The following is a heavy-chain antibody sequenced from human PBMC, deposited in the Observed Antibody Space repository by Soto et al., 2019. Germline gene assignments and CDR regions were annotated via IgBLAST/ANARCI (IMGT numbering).Heavy chain of an antibody. CDR3: ARAPYYYDSSGYSDY. CDR2: INAGNGNT. D-gene: IGHD3-22*01. J-gene: IGHJ4*02. CDR1: GYTFTSYA. Sequence: ASVKASCKASGYTFTSYAMHWVRQAPGQRLEWMGWINAGNGNTKYSQKFQGRVTITRDTSASTAYMELSSLRSEDTAVYYCARAPYYYDSSGYSDYWGQGTLVTVSS. V-gene: IGHV1-3*01.